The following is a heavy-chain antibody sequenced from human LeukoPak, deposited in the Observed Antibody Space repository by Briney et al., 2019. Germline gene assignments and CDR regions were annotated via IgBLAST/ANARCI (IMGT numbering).Heavy chain of an antibody. V-gene: IGHV4-34*01. CDR1: GGSFSGYY. CDR3: ARDYYVWGSYRYNWFDP. D-gene: IGHD3-16*02. Sequence: SETLSLTCAVYGGSFSGYYWSWIRQPPGKGLEWIGEINHSGSTNYNPSLKSRVTISVDTSKNQFSLKLSSVTAADTAVYYCARDYYVWGSYRYNWFDPWGQGTLVTVSS. J-gene: IGHJ5*02. CDR2: INHSGST.